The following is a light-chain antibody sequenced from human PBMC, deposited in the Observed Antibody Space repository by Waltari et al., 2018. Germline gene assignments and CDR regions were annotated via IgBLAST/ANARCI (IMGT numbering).Light chain of an antibody. Sequence: DIQMTQSPDSLAVSLGERAAINCKSSQSVLNSANNENYLTWYQKKLGQPPTLLIYWASTRESGVPDRFSGSGSGTDFTLTISRLEPEDFAVYYCQQYGSSPFTFGPGTKVDIK. CDR2: WAS. J-gene: IGKJ3*01. CDR3: QQYGSSPFT. CDR1: QSVLNSANNENY. V-gene: IGKV4-1*01.